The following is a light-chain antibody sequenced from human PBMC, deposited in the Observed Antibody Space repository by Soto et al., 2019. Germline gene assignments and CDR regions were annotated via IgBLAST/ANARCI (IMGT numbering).Light chain of an antibody. V-gene: IGKV3-20*01. CDR2: GAS. CDR1: QSVSSSY. Sequence: EIVLTQSPGTLSLSPGERATLSCRASQSVSSSYLAWYQQKPGQAPRLLIYGASSRATGIPDRFSGSGSGTDFTLIISSRQAEDVAVDYCQQHCSSPPKCTFGGGTKVEIK. CDR3: QQHCSSPPKCT. J-gene: IGKJ4*01.